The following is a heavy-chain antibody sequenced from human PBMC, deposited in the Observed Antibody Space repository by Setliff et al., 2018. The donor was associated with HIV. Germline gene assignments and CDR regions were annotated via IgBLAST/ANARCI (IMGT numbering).Heavy chain of an antibody. V-gene: IGHV1-46*01. Sequence: ASVKVSCKASGYTFTSYHMYWGRQAPGQGLEWMGAINPSGGSTRYAQKFQGRVTMTRDTSTSTVYMELSSLRSEDTAVYYCARDLSISNPYYDILTGPGVYWGQGTLVTVSS. D-gene: IGHD3-9*01. CDR1: GYTFTSYH. CDR2: INPSGGST. CDR3: ARDLSISNPYYDILTGPGVY. J-gene: IGHJ4*02.